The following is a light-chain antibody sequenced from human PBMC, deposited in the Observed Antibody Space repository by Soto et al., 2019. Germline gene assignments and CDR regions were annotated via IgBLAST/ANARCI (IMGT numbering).Light chain of an antibody. V-gene: IGKV3-20*01. CDR3: QQYGSSSYT. Sequence: EIVLTQSPGTLSLSPGERATLSCRASQSVSSSYLGWYQQKPGQAPRLLIYGASSRATGIPDRFSGSGSGTDFTLTISRLEPEDCAVYYCQQYGSSSYTFGQGTKLEI. J-gene: IGKJ2*01. CDR1: QSVSSSY. CDR2: GAS.